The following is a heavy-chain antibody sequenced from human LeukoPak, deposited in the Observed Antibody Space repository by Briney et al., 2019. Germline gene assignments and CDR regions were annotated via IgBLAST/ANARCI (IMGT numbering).Heavy chain of an antibody. J-gene: IGHJ4*02. CDR2: IYHSGST. D-gene: IGHD5-18*01. CDR3: ARALEGYSYGLIDY. V-gene: IGHV4-38-2*02. Sequence: SETLSLTCTVSGYSISSGYYWGWIRQPPGKGLEWIGSIYHSGSTYYNPSLKSRVTISVDTSKNQFSLKLSSVTAADTAVYYCARALEGYSYGLIDYWGQGTLVTVSS. CDR1: GYSISSGYY.